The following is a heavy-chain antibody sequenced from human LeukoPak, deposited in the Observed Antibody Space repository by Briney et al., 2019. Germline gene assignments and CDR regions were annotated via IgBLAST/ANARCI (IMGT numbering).Heavy chain of an antibody. CDR2: INHGGRT. CDR3: ARGAYYDILTGHSIARPFDS. J-gene: IGHJ4*02. CDR1: GGSISSYY. Sequence: SQTLSLTCTVSGGSISSYYWSWIRQPAGKGLEWIGEINHGGRTHYNPSLKSRFSISVDTSKNQFSLRLSSVTIADTAVYYCARGAYYDILTGHSIARPFDSWGQGTLVTVSS. V-gene: IGHV4-34*01. D-gene: IGHD3-9*01.